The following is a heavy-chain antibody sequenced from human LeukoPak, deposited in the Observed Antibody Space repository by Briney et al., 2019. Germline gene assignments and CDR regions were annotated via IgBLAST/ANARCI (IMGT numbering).Heavy chain of an antibody. J-gene: IGHJ6*02. CDR1: GGSISNYY. CDR3: ARVGGTNNSYYGMDV. D-gene: IGHD1-26*01. CDR2: IYYSGST. Sequence: PSETLSLTCTVSGGSISNYYWNWIRQPPGKGLEWIGYIYYSGSTNYNPSLKSRVTISVDTSKNQFSLKLSSVTAADTAVYYCARVGGTNNSYYGMDVWGQGTTVTVS. V-gene: IGHV4-59*01.